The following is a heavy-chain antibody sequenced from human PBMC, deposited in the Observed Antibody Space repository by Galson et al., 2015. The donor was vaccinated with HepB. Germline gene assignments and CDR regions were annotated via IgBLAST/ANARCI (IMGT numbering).Heavy chain of an antibody. CDR2: ISGSGGSP. D-gene: IGHD3-22*01. CDR1: GFTLSSNA. Sequence: SLRLSCAASGFTLSSNAMSWVRQAPGKGLEWVSEISGSGGSPHYADSVKGRFTISRDSSKNTLYLQMNSLRAEDTAVYYCAKQNRSGWSESWGQGNQVTVSS. CDR3: AKQNRSGWSES. V-gene: IGHV3-23*01. J-gene: IGHJ5*01.